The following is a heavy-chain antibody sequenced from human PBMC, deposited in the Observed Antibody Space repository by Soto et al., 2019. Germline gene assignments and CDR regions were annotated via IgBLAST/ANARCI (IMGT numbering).Heavy chain of an antibody. CDR1: GFTFSSYW. D-gene: IGHD5-12*01. Sequence: EAQLVESGGGLVQPGGSLRLSCAASGFTFSSYWMSWVRQAPGKGLEWVANIKQDGNEESYVDSVKGRFTISRDNTKNSLFLQMNSLIADDTAVYYCASWGFIVATNWYFDLWGRGTLVTVSS. V-gene: IGHV3-7*01. CDR2: IKQDGNEE. CDR3: ASWGFIVATNWYFDL. J-gene: IGHJ2*01.